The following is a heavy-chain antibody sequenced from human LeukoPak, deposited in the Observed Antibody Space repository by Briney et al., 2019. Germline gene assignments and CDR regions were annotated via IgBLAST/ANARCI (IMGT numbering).Heavy chain of an antibody. CDR1: GYSFTSHW. CDR3: AKPAAPRGYCSSTSCYGGYAFDY. Sequence: GESLKISCKGSGYSFTSHWIAWVRQMPGKGLEWMGIIYPGDSDTRYSPSFQGQVTFSADKSISTAYLQWSSLKASDTAMYYCAKPAAPRGYCSSTSCYGGYAFDYWGQGTLVTVSS. V-gene: IGHV5-51*01. J-gene: IGHJ4*02. D-gene: IGHD2-2*01. CDR2: IYPGDSDT.